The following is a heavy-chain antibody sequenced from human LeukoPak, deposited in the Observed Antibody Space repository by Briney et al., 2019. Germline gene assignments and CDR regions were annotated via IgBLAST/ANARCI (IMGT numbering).Heavy chain of an antibody. CDR1: GFTFSSHG. CDR2: IRYDGSNK. V-gene: IGHV3-30*02. D-gene: IGHD3-10*01. J-gene: IGHJ6*03. CDR3: AKSYGSGIYYYYMDV. Sequence: GGSLRLSCAASGFTFSSHGMHWVRQAPGKGLEWVAFIRYDGSNKYYADSVKGRFTISRDNSKNTLYLQMNSLRAEDTAVYYCAKSYGSGIYYYYMDVWGKGTTVTVSS.